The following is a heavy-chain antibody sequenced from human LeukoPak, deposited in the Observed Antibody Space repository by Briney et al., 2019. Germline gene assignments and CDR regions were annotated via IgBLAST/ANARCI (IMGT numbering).Heavy chain of an antibody. D-gene: IGHD3-3*01. V-gene: IGHV3-23*01. J-gene: IGHJ5*02. CDR1: GFTFSSYA. CDR3: AKGLRFLEWLFRFDP. Sequence: QSGGSLRLSCAPSGFTFSSYAMSWVRQAPGKGLEWVSAISGSGGSTYYADSVKGRFTISRDNSKNTLYLQMNSLRAEDTAVYYCAKGLRFLEWLFRFDPWGQGTLVTVSS. CDR2: ISGSGGST.